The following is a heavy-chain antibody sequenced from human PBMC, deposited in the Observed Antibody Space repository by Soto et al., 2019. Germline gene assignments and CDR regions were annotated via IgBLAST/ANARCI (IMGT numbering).Heavy chain of an antibody. V-gene: IGHV3-23*01. CDR2: ISGSGGST. D-gene: IGHD3-10*01. Sequence: PGGSLRLSCAASGFTFSSYAMSWVRQAPGKGLEWVSAISGSGGSTYYADSVKGRFTISRDNSKNTVYLLMTSLRAEDTAVYYCAKGAYGSGSYDHWGQGTLVTVSS. J-gene: IGHJ4*02. CDR1: GFTFSSYA. CDR3: AKGAYGSGSYDH.